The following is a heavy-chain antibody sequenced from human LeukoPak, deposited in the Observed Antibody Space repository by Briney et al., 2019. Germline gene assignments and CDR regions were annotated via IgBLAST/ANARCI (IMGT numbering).Heavy chain of an antibody. V-gene: IGHV3-13*04. CDR3: ARVTVRNAFDL. CDR1: GLTVSTHD. Sequence: GGSLRLSCAASGLTVSTHDMHWVRQPTGKGLEWVSAIGTNGQTYYPDSVRGRFIISREDAKNSLYLQMNSLRAGDTAVYYCARVTVRNAFDLWGQGTMVTVSS. CDR2: IGTNGQT. J-gene: IGHJ3*01. D-gene: IGHD4-17*01.